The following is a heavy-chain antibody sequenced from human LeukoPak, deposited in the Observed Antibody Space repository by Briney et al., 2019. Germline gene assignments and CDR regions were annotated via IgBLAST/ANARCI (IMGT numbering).Heavy chain of an antibody. CDR3: AYYDPSLHWFDP. J-gene: IGHJ5*02. CDR2: IYPGDSDL. Sequence: GGYLKIYCQGSGYNFTSYWIAWARPVPGKGLDWMGIIYPGDSDLRKRPSCQGQVTISADKYISTAYLQWSSLKASDTAIYYCAYYDPSLHWFDPWGQGTLVTVSS. V-gene: IGHV5-51*01. CDR1: GYNFTSYW. D-gene: IGHD3-22*01.